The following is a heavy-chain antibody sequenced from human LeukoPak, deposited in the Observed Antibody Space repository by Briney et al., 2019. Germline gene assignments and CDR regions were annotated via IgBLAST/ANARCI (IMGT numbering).Heavy chain of an antibody. CDR3: QVTDADSFDY. CDR1: GFTVSNNY. CDR2: LYSRDNT. Sequence: GGSLRLSCAASGFTVSNNYVNWVRQAPGKGLEWVTLLYSRDNTYNADSVKGRFTISRDNSKNTLFLQMNSLRPEDTAVYYCQVTDADSFDYWGQGILVTVAS. D-gene: IGHD2-21*02. V-gene: IGHV3-53*01. J-gene: IGHJ4*02.